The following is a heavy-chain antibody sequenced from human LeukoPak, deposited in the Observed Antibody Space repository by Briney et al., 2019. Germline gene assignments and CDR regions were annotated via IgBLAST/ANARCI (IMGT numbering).Heavy chain of an antibody. J-gene: IGHJ4*02. CDR2: ISSSSSYI. V-gene: IGHV3-21*01. CDR3: ARDSEGDTYYYDSSGLSGTDY. Sequence: PGGSLRLSCAASGFTFSSYSMNWVRQAPGKGLEWVSSISSSSSYIYYADSVKGRFTISRDNAKNSLYLQMNSLRAEDTAVYYCARDSEGDTYYYDSSGLSGTDYWGQGTLVTVSS. CDR1: GFTFSSYS. D-gene: IGHD3-22*01.